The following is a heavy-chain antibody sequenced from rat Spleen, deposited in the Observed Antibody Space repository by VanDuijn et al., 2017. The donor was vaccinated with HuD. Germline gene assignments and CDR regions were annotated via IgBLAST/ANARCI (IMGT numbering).Heavy chain of an antibody. CDR3: ARHPDYSNYFDY. Sequence: EVQLVESGGGLVQPGRSLKLSCAASGFTFSDYGMAWVRQAPTKGLEWVATISPSGGSTYYRDSVKGRFTVSRDNAKSTLHLQMDSLRSEDTATYYCARHPDYSNYFDYWGQGVMVTVSS. V-gene: IGHV5-29*01. CDR2: ISPSGGST. CDR1: GFTFSDYG. D-gene: IGHD1-1*01. J-gene: IGHJ2*01.